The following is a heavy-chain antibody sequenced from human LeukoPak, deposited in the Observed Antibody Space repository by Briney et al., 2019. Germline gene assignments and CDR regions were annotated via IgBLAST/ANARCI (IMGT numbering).Heavy chain of an antibody. CDR3: ARTYYDILTGPFKGAFDI. CDR1: GFTFSSYA. D-gene: IGHD3-9*01. V-gene: IGHV3-23*01. CDR2: ISGSGGST. J-gene: IGHJ3*02. Sequence: PGGSLRLSCAASGFTFSSYAMSWVRQAPGKGLEWVSGISGSGGSTYYADSVKGRFTISRDNSKNTLYLQMNSLRAEDTAVYYCARTYYDILTGPFKGAFDIWGQGTMVTVSS.